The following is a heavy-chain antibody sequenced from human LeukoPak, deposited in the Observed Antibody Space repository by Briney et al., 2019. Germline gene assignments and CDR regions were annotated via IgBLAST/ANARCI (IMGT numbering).Heavy chain of an antibody. CDR3: ASSPVYWYAPRNKYFDY. V-gene: IGHV4-34*01. CDR1: GGSFSGYY. Sequence: PSETLSLTCAVYGGSFSGYYWSWIRQPPGKGLEWIGEINHSGSTNYNPSLKSRVTISVDTSKNQFSLKLSSVTAADTAVYYCASSPVYWYAPRNKYFDYWGQGTLVTVSS. J-gene: IGHJ4*02. D-gene: IGHD1-26*01. CDR2: INHSGST.